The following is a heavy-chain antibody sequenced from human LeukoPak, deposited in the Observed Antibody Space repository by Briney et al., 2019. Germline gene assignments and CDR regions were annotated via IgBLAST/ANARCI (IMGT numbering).Heavy chain of an antibody. CDR1: GGSFSGYY. CDR3: ARHPGHYDILTGYYKPYYYYMDV. D-gene: IGHD3-9*01. V-gene: IGHV4-34*01. CDR2: INHSGST. J-gene: IGHJ6*03. Sequence: SETLSLTCAVYGGSFSGYYWSWIRQPPGKGLEWIGEINHSGSTNYNPSLKSRVTISVDTSKNQFSLKLSSVTAADTAVYYCARHPGHYDILTGYYKPYYYYMDVWGKGTTVTISS.